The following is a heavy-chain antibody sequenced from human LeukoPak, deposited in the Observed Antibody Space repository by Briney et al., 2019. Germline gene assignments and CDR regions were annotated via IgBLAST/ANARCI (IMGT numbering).Heavy chain of an antibody. CDR2: ISYDGSNK. D-gene: IGHD4-23*01. Sequence: GRSLRLSCAASGFTFSSYAMHWVRQAPGKGLEWVAVISYDGSNKYYADSVKGRFTISRDNSKNTLYLQMNSLRAEDTAVYYCARWGSGGPLDYWGQGTLVTVSS. V-gene: IGHV3-30-3*01. CDR3: ARWGSGGPLDY. J-gene: IGHJ4*02. CDR1: GFTFSSYA.